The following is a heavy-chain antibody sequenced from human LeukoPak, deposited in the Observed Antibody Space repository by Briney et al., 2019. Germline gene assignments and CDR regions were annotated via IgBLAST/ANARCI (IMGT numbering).Heavy chain of an antibody. Sequence: GRSLRLSCAGSGFTFDDYAMHWVRQTPGKGLELVSGISWNSGNIAYADFVGGRFTISRDNAKNSLSLQMNSLSDEDTAVYYCAKDAYGGATFFYYMDVWGKGTTVTVSS. CDR3: AKDAYGGATFFYYMDV. CDR1: GFTFDDYA. D-gene: IGHD2/OR15-2a*01. J-gene: IGHJ6*03. V-gene: IGHV3-9*01. CDR2: ISWNSGNI.